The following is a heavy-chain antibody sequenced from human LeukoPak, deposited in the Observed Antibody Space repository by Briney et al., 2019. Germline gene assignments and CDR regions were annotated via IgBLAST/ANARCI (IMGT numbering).Heavy chain of an antibody. CDR2: INPNSGGT. V-gene: IGHV1-2*02. J-gene: IGHJ4*02. D-gene: IGHD4-11*01. CDR3: ARRGSTVTTGVIGTAFFRNPFSY. Sequence: GASVKVSCKASGYTFTGYYMHWVRQAPGQGLEWMGWINPNSGGTNYAQKFQGRVTMTRDTSISTAYMELSRLRSDDTAVYYCARRGSTVTTGVIGTAFFRNPFSYWGQGTLVTVSS. CDR1: GYTFTGYY.